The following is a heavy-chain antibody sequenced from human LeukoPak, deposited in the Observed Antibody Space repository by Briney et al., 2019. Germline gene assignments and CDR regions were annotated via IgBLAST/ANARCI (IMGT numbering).Heavy chain of an antibody. J-gene: IGHJ5*02. CDR3: ARGSNWNYNWFDP. D-gene: IGHD1-7*01. V-gene: IGHV1-69*05. CDR1: GGTFSSYA. CDR2: IIPIFGTA. Sequence: ASVKVSCKASGGTFSSYAISWVRQAPGQGLEWMGGIIPIFGTANYAQKFQGRVTITTDEPTSTAYMELSSLRSEDTAVYYCARGSNWNYNWFDPWGQGTLVTVSS.